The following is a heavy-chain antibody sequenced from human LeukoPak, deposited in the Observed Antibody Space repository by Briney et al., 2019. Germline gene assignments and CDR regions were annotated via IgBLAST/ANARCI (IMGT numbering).Heavy chain of an antibody. V-gene: IGHV3-23*01. CDR2: ISGSGGST. J-gene: IGHJ1*01. Sequence: GRSLRLSCAASGLTFSSYAMSWVRQAPGKGLEWVSAISGSGGSTYYADSVKGRFTISRDNSKNTLYLQMNSLRAEDTAVYYCAKGTPAAMQYFQHWGQGTLVTVSS. D-gene: IGHD2-2*01. CDR1: GLTFSSYA. CDR3: AKGTPAAMQYFQH.